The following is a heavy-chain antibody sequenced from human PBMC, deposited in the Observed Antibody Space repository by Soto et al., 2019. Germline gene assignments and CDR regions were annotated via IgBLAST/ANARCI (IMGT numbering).Heavy chain of an antibody. Sequence: SETLSLTCAVPGYSISSGYYWGWIRQPPGKGLEWVGSIYHSGSTYYNPSLKSRVTISVYTSKNQFTLKLSSVTAADTAVYYCARILGRFGLYWFDPWGQGTLVTVSS. CDR1: GYSISSGYY. CDR2: IYHSGST. V-gene: IGHV4-38-2*01. CDR3: ARILGRFGLYWFDP. D-gene: IGHD3-10*01. J-gene: IGHJ5*02.